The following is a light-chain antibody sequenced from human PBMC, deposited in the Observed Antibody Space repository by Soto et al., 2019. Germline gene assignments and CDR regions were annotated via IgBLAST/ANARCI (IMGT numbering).Light chain of an antibody. Sequence: SVLTQSPGTLSLSPGERATLSCRASQSVSSNYLAWYQQKPGQAPRLLIYGASTRATGIPDRFSGSGSGTDFTLTISSLEFGDSAVYYCQQYGSSPTWTFGQGTKVDIK. CDR2: GAS. V-gene: IGKV3-20*01. J-gene: IGKJ1*01. CDR3: QQYGSSPTWT. CDR1: QSVSSNY.